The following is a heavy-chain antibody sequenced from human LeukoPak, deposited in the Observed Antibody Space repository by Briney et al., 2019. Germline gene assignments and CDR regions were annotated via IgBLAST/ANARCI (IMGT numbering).Heavy chain of an antibody. V-gene: IGHV4-38-2*01. CDR1: GYPISSGYY. D-gene: IGHD5-18*01. CDR3: ARSGYSYGYVDY. Sequence: SETLSLTCAVSGYPISSGYYWGWIRQPPGKGLEWIGSIYHSGSTYYNPSLKSRVTISVDTSKNQFSLKLSSVTAADTAVYYCARSGYSYGYVDYWGQGTLVTVSS. CDR2: IYHSGST. J-gene: IGHJ4*02.